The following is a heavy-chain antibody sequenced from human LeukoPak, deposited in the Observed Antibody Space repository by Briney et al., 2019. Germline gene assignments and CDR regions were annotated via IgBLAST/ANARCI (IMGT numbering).Heavy chain of an antibody. CDR3: ARHGRLEYYFDY. J-gene: IGHJ4*02. CDR1: GGSFSGYY. V-gene: IGHV4-34*01. D-gene: IGHD2-8*01. CDR2: INHSGST. Sequence: SETLSLTCAVYGGSFSGYYWSWIRQPPGKGLEWIGEINHSGSTYYNPSLKSRVTISVDTSKNQFSLRLTSATAADTAVYYCARHGRLEYYFDYWGQGTLVTVSS.